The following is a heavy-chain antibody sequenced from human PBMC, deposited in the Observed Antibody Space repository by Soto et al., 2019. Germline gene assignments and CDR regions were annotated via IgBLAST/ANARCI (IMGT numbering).Heavy chain of an antibody. CDR2: ISDGGGST. Sequence: VGSLRLSCAASGFSFSSYAMSWVRQAPGKGLEWVSSISDGGGSTNYADSVRGRFTIARDRSKNTLYLHMISLRAEDTAVYYCARGITGISHPYHFDLWGQGTLVTVSS. CDR3: ARGITGISHPYHFDL. D-gene: IGHD1-20*01. V-gene: IGHV3-23*01. J-gene: IGHJ4*02. CDR1: GFSFSSYA.